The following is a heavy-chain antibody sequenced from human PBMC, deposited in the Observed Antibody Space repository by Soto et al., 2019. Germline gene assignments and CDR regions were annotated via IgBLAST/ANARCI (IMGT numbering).Heavy chain of an antibody. CDR1: GFTFSSYS. D-gene: IGHD1-26*01. V-gene: IGHV3-21*01. CDR3: ARDRGSYYGYYFDY. J-gene: IGHJ4*02. Sequence: EVQLVESGGGLVKPGGSLRLSCAASGFTFSSYSMNWVRQAPGKGLEWVSSISSSSSYIYYADSVKGRFTISRDNAKNSLYLQMNSLRAEDTAVYYCARDRGSYYGYYFDYWGQGTLVTVSS. CDR2: ISSSSSYI.